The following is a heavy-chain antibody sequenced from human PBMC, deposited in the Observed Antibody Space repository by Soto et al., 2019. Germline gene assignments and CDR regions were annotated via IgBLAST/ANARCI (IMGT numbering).Heavy chain of an antibody. CDR2: INDSGGRT. CDR1: GFIFDSYA. J-gene: IGHJ4*02. V-gene: IGHV3-23*01. Sequence: TGGSLRLSCVASGFIFDSYAMNWVRQAPGKGLEWVSGINDSGGRTYYAGSVRGRFTISRDNSKKTLYLHVDSLRAEDTAVYYCAKEEIGDEAYFDYWGEGILVTVSS. CDR3: AKEEIGDEAYFDY.